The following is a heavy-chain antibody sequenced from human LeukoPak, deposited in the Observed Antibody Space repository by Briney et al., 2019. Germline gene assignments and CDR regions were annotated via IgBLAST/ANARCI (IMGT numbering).Heavy chain of an antibody. CDR1: GFTFSSYG. J-gene: IGHJ4*02. V-gene: IGHV3-30*19. CDR2: ISYDGSNK. CDR3: ARDRDLYCGGDCSLDY. Sequence: GGSLRLSCAASGFTFSSYGMHWVRQAPGKGLEWVAVISYDGSNKYYADSVKGRFTISRDNSKNTLYLQMNSLRAEDTAVYYCARDRDLYCGGDCSLDYWGQGTLVTVSS. D-gene: IGHD2-21*01.